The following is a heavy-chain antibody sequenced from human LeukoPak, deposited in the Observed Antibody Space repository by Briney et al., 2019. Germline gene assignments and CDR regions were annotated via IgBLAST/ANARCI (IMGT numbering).Heavy chain of an antibody. CDR3: AGGLHTMVRGVPSFVDV. CDR2: ISGRGGRT. D-gene: IGHD3-10*01. Sequence: PRGCLRHSCAAHGFTISSDAMSSVRQAPGRGEERVSAISGRGGRTYYADSVKGRFTIHRDNSKNTPYLQMNSLRAEDTAVYYCAGGLHTMVRGVPSFVDVWGKGTTVTISS. V-gene: IGHV3-23*01. CDR1: GFTISSDA. J-gene: IGHJ6*04.